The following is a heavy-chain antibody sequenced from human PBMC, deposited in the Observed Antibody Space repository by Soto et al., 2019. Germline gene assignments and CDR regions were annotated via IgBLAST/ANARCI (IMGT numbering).Heavy chain of an antibody. CDR1: GFTFSSYG. V-gene: IGHV3-33*01. Sequence: GGSLKLSCAASGFTFSSYGMHWVRQAPGKGLEWVAVIWYDGSNKYYADSVKGRFTISRDNSKNTLYLQMNSLRAEDTAVYYCARESDGMDVWGQGTTVTVSS. CDR2: IWYDGSNK. J-gene: IGHJ6*02. CDR3: ARESDGMDV.